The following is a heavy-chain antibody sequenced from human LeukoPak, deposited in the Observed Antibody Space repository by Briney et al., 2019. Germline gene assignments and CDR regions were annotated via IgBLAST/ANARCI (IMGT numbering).Heavy chain of an antibody. CDR2: INSDGSST. CDR1: GFTFSSYW. CDR3: ARALAVAGTGGFDP. Sequence: GGSLRLSCAASGFTFSSYWMHWVRQAPGKGLVWVSRINSDGSSTSYADSVKGRFTISRDNAKNTLYLQMNSLRAEDTAVCYCARALAVAGTGGFDPWGQGTLVTVSS. V-gene: IGHV3-74*01. D-gene: IGHD6-19*01. J-gene: IGHJ5*02.